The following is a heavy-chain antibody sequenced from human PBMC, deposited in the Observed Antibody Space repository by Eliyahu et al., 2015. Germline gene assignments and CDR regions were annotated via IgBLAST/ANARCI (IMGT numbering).Heavy chain of an antibody. CDR2: ISGSGATT. Sequence: EVQMLESGGGLVQSGGSLXLSCSASGFTFSNYAMNWVRQAPGKGLEWVSDISGSGATTYYADSVKGRFSISRDNSKNTLYLQMNSLRADDTAVYYCAKGIYTWNDRPFDYWGQGTLVTVSS. D-gene: IGHD1-20*01. J-gene: IGHJ4*02. CDR3: AKGIYTWNDRPFDY. V-gene: IGHV3-23*01. CDR1: GFTFSNYA.